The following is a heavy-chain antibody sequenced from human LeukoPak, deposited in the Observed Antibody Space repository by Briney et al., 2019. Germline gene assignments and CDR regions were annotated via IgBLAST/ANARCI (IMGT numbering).Heavy chain of an antibody. Sequence: GGSLRLSCAASGFTFSSYWMHWVRQAPGKGLVWVSRIKSDGSSTSYADSVKGRFTISRDNAKNTLYLQMSSLRAEDTAVYYCARDITMIDPPIWGQGTMVTVSS. D-gene: IGHD3-22*01. CDR2: IKSDGSST. V-gene: IGHV3-74*01. J-gene: IGHJ3*02. CDR1: GFTFSSYW. CDR3: ARDITMIDPPI.